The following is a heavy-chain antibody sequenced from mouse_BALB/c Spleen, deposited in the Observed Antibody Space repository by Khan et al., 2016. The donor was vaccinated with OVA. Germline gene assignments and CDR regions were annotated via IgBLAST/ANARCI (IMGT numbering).Heavy chain of an antibody. J-gene: IGHJ3*01. D-gene: IGHD2-14*01. V-gene: IGHV3-8*02. CDR3: ARSTYRYAFAY. CDR2: ILYSGST. CDR1: GDSITSGY. Sequence: EVQLQESGPSLVKPSQTLSLTCSVTGDSITSGYWCWIRKFPGHKLEYMGYILYSGSTYYNPSLKSRISITRQPSQNQYYLQLNYVTTEDTATYDCARSTYRYAFAYWGQGTLVTVSA.